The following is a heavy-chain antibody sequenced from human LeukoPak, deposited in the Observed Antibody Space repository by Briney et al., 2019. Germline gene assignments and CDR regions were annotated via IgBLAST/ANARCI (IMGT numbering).Heavy chain of an antibody. CDR2: IIPIFGTA. V-gene: IGHV1-69*01. CDR3: ATRRITIFGVVIPHTSFHY. CDR1: GGTFSSYA. D-gene: IGHD3-3*01. Sequence: ASVKVSCKASGGTFSSYAISWVRQAPGQGLEWMGGIIPIFGTANYAQKFQGRVTITADESTSTAYMELSSLRSEDTAVYYCATRRITIFGVVIPHTSFHYWGQGTLVTVSS. J-gene: IGHJ4*02.